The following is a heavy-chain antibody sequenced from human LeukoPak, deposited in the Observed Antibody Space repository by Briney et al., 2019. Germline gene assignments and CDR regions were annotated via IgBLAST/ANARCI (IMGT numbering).Heavy chain of an antibody. CDR2: ISNDGTKK. V-gene: IGHV3-30*04. Sequence: GGSLRLSCAASGFTFSSYAIHWVRQAPGKGLEWVAVISNDGTKKSYADSVKGRFTISRDNTKNTLYLQMNSLRAEDRAVYYCAKRIVGASTLVFDIWGQGTMVTVSS. CDR3: AKRIVGASTLVFDI. CDR1: GFTFSSYA. D-gene: IGHD1-26*01. J-gene: IGHJ3*02.